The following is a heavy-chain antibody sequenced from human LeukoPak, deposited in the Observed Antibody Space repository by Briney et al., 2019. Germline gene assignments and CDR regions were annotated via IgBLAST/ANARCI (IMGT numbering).Heavy chain of an antibody. J-gene: IGHJ5*02. CDR2: IKSKTDAGTT. CDR1: GFTFNNAW. Sequence: GGFLRLSCAASGFTFNNAWMSWVRQAPRKGLEWVGRIKSKTDAGTTDYAAPVKGRFIISRDDSKNTLYLQMNSLKIEDTAVYYCTTDSPLYSGNHYEVPWGQGTLVTVSS. CDR3: TTDSPLYSGNHYEVP. V-gene: IGHV3-15*01. D-gene: IGHD1-26*01.